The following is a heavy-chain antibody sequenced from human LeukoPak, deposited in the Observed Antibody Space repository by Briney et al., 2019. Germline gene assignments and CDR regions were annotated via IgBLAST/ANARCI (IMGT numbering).Heavy chain of an antibody. V-gene: IGHV4-39*01. Sequence: PSETLSLTCTVSGGSISSSSYYWGWIRQPPGKGLEWIGIIYYSGGTYYNPSLKSRLTISVDTSKNQFSLKLSSVTATDTAVYYCARRGYCNSTSCYEYWFDPWGQGTLVTVSS. CDR1: GGSISSSSYY. CDR2: IYYSGGT. J-gene: IGHJ5*02. CDR3: ARRGYCNSTSCYEYWFDP. D-gene: IGHD2-2*01.